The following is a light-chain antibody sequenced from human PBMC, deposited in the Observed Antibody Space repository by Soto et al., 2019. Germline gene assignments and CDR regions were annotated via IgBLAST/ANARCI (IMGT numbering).Light chain of an antibody. J-gene: IGKJ2*01. V-gene: IGKV3-15*01. Sequence: EIVLTQSPATLSVSPGDRPTLSCSAGQSVSSNLAWYQQKPGQTPRLLIYGASTRATGVPPRFSGSRSGTEFTLTISGLQSEDFAVYYCQQYYNWPPYTFGQGTKVDIK. CDR3: QQYYNWPPYT. CDR1: QSVSSN. CDR2: GAS.